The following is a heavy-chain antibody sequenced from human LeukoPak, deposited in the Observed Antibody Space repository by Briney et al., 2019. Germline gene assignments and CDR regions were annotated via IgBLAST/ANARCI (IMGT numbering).Heavy chain of an antibody. CDR3: AKGDAYGGNSVYFDS. J-gene: IGHJ4*02. CDR2: IGGSGVDT. V-gene: IGHV3-23*01. D-gene: IGHD4-23*01. CDR1: GFTFSNYA. Sequence: GGSLRLSCAASGFTFSNYAMNWVRQAPGKGLEWVSVIGGSGVDTDYADSVKGRFTISRDNSKNTLYLQMNSLRAEDTAGYYCAKGDAYGGNSVYFDSWGQGTLVTVSS.